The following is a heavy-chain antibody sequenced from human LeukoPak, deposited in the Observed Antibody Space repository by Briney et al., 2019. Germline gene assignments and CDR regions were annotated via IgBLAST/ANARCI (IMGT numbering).Heavy chain of an antibody. V-gene: IGHV5-51*01. CDR1: GYSFSTYW. CDR2: IYPGDSDT. D-gene: IGHD3-9*01. Sequence: GESLKISCKSSGYSFSTYWIGWVRQMPGKGLEWMGIIYPGDSDTRYSPSFHGQVTISADKSISTAYLQWSSLKASDTAMYYCARPSYYDTNYWGQGTLVTVSS. CDR3: ARPSYYDTNY. J-gene: IGHJ4*02.